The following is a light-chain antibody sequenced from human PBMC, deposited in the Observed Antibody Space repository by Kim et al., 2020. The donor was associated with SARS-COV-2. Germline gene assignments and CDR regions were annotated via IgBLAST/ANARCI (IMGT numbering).Light chain of an antibody. V-gene: IGKV3-15*01. J-gene: IGKJ4*01. CDR1: QSVNNN. CDR2: GAS. CDR3: HQYNDWPLT. Sequence: VSPGESATLSCRASQSVNNNLAWYQLKPGQAPRLVIYGASARATGIPARISGSGSGTEFTLTISSLQSEDFGAYYCHQYNDWPLTFGGGTKVDIK.